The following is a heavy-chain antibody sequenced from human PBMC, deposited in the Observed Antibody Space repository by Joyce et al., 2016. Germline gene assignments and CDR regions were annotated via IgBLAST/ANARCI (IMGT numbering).Heavy chain of an antibody. V-gene: IGHV3-74*03. D-gene: IGHD4-23*01. CDR1: GFTFSSYW. CDR2: INRDGSIT. CDR3: ARLRRWSGPSDC. J-gene: IGHJ4*02. Sequence: EVQLVESGGGLVQPGGSLRLSCAAAGFTFSSYWMYWVRKAPGKGLVWVSGINRDGSITAYADSVKGRFTISRNNAKNTLYLQMNSLRAEDTAVYYCARLRRWSGPSDCWGQGTLVTVSS.